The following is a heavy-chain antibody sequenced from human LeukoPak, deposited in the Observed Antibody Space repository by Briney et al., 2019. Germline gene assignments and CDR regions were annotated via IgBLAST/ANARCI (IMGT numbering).Heavy chain of an antibody. J-gene: IGHJ4*02. Sequence: GGSLRLSCAASGFTFSSYAMSWVRQAPGKGLEWVSAISGSGGSTYYADSVKGRFTISRDNSKNTLYLQVNSLRAEDTAVYYCAKDYCSSTSCYPDYWGQGTLVTVSS. V-gene: IGHV3-23*01. CDR1: GFTFSSYA. CDR2: ISGSGGST. CDR3: AKDYCSSTSCYPDY. D-gene: IGHD2-2*01.